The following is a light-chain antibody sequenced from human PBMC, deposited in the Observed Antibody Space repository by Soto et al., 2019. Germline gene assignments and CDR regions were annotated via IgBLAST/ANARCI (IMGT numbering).Light chain of an antibody. Sequence: QSALTQPASVCGSSGQSITISCTGTSSDVGGYNYVSWYQQHPGKAPKLMIYDVSNRPSGVSNRFSGSKSGNTASLTISGLQTEDEADYYCSSYTSSSTRVFGTGTKLTVL. CDR2: DVS. V-gene: IGLV2-14*03. CDR3: SSYTSSSTRV. J-gene: IGLJ1*01. CDR1: SSDVGGYNY.